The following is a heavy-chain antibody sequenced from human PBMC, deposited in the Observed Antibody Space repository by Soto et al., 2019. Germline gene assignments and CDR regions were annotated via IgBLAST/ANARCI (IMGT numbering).Heavy chain of an antibody. CDR2: IWYDGIKK. V-gene: IGHV3-33*01. D-gene: IGHD2-2*01. J-gene: IGHJ4*02. CDR1: GFTFSSYG. CDR3: ARDRNIVVVPAAIADY. Sequence: QVQLVESGGGVVQPGRSLRLSCAASGFTFSSYGMHWVRKAPGKGLEWVAVIWYDGIKKHYADSVKGRFTISRDNSKNTLYLEMNSLRVEDTAVYYCARDRNIVVVPAAIADYWGQGTLVTVSS.